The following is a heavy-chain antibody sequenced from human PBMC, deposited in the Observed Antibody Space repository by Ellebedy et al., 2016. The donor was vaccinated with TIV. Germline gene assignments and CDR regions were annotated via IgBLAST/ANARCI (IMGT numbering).Heavy chain of an antibody. CDR1: GVTISRYY. Sequence: MPSETLSLTCTVSGVTISRYYWSWIRQPPGKGLEWIGYICYSGSTKYNPSLKSRVTISVDTSKNQFSLKMNSVTAADTAVYYCARDQTVTTSVDALDIWGQGTKVTVSS. J-gene: IGHJ3*02. CDR2: ICYSGST. CDR3: ARDQTVTTSVDALDI. V-gene: IGHV4-59*01. D-gene: IGHD4-17*01.